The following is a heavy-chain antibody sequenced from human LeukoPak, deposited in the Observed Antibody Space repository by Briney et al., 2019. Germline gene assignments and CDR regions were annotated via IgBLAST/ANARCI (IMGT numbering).Heavy chain of an antibody. Sequence: ASVKVSCKAAGYTFTSYGISWVRQAPGQGLEWMGWISAYNGNTNYAQKLQGRVTMTTDTSTSTAYMELRSLRSDDTAVYYCATYSSGWTGLDIWGQGTLVTVSS. CDR2: ISAYNGNT. CDR3: ATYSSGWTGLDI. D-gene: IGHD6-19*01. J-gene: IGHJ4*02. V-gene: IGHV1-18*01. CDR1: GYTFTSYG.